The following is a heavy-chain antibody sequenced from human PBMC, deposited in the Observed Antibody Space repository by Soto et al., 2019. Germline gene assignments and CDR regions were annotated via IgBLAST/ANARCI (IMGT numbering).Heavy chain of an antibody. CDR1: GYTFTSYY. CDR2: INPSGGST. CDR3: ARDRVYYDFWSGYSGRVYYYYGMDV. V-gene: IGHV1-46*01. Sequence: ASVKVSCKASGYTFTSYYMHWVRQAPGQGLAWMGIINPSGGSTSYAQKFQGRVTMTRDTSTSTVYMELRSLRSEDTAVYYCARDRVYYDFWSGYSGRVYYYYGMDVWG. D-gene: IGHD3-3*01. J-gene: IGHJ6*02.